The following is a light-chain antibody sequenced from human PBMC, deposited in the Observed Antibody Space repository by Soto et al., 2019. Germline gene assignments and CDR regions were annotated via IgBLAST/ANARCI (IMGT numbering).Light chain of an antibody. V-gene: IGKV1-39*01. Sequence: IQITYAPTSLAASVLKRITITCRASQSMSSYLNWYQQKPGKAPKLLIYAASSLQSGVPSRFSGSGSGTDCYLTISSLQPEDFATFFCEQAYTAIWTFGQGT. CDR3: EQAYTAIWT. CDR2: AAS. CDR1: QSMSSY. J-gene: IGKJ1*01.